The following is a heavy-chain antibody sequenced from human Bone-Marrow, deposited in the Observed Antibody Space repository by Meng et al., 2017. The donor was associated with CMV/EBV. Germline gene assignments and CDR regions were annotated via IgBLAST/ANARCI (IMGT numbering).Heavy chain of an antibody. CDR3: ARVGPYYYDSSGFTGNWFDP. CDR2: IYYSGST. CDR1: GFTVSSNY. Sequence: SQTLSLTCAASGFTVSSNYMSWVRQPPGKGLEWIGSIYYSGSTYYNPSLKSRVTISVDTSKNQFSLKLSSVTAADTAVYYCARVGPYYYDSSGFTGNWFDPWGQGTLVTVSS. V-gene: IGHV4-39*07. J-gene: IGHJ5*02. D-gene: IGHD3-22*01.